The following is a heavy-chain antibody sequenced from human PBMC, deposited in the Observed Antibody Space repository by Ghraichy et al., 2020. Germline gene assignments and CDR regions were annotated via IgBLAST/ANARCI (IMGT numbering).Heavy chain of an antibody. V-gene: IGHV4-59*01. J-gene: IGHJ4*02. CDR2: ISYSGTT. CDR1: NGFSSGFS. Sequence: SQTLSLTCIVSNGFSSGFSWSWIRQPPGKGLEWIGYISYSGTTNYDPSLKSRVTLSIGTSASHFSLKLTSVTAADTAVYYCARVESIPSGGQRFDNWGRGTLVTVSS. D-gene: IGHD6-25*01. CDR3: ARVESIPSGGQRFDN.